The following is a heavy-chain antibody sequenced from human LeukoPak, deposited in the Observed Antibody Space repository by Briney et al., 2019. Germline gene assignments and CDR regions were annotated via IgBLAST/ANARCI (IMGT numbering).Heavy chain of an antibody. D-gene: IGHD5-12*01. CDR3: ARDRAVDIVAIPDY. CDR2: INPNSGGT. V-gene: IGHV1-2*02. J-gene: IGHJ4*02. CDR1: GYTFTGYY. Sequence: ASVKVSCKASGYTFTGYYMHWVRQAPGQGLEWMGWINPNSGGTNYAQKFQGRVTMTRDTSISTAYMELSRLRSDDTAAYYCARDRAVDIVAIPDYWGQGTLVTVSS.